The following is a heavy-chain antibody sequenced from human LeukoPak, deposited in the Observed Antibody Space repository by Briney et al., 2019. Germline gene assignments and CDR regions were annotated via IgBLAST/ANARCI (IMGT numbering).Heavy chain of an antibody. Sequence: SETLSLTCTVSGASISSSNYYWGWIRQPPGKGLEWIGSIYYSGSTSYNPSLKSRVTISLDTSTNHFSLDLTSVTAADRAVYYCVREIPPLFGYSYDLWRDHIPGRFDPWGQGTLVTVSS. CDR2: IYYSGST. CDR1: GASISSSNYY. CDR3: VREIPPLFGYSYDLWRDHIPGRFDP. V-gene: IGHV4-39*07. D-gene: IGHD3-3*01. J-gene: IGHJ5*02.